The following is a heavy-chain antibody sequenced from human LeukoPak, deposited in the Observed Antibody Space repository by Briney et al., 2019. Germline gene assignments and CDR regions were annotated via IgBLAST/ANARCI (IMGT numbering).Heavy chain of an antibody. CDR3: ARELSGYSSGWYAY. V-gene: IGHV1-2*02. D-gene: IGHD6-19*01. CDR2: INPNSGGT. Sequence: ASVKVSCKASGYTFTGYYMHWLRQTPGQGLEWMGWINPNSGGTNYAQKFQGRVTMTRDTSISTAYMELSRLRSDDTAVYYCARELSGYSSGWYAYWGQGTLVTVSS. J-gene: IGHJ4*02. CDR1: GYTFTGYY.